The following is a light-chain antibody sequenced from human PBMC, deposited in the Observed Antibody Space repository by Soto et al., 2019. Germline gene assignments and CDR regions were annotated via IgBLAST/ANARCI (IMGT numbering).Light chain of an antibody. J-gene: IGKJ1*01. V-gene: IGKV3-15*01. CDR2: GAS. CDR1: HSVSST. Sequence: EIVMTQSPATLSMSPGERATLSCRASHSVSSTLAWYQQKPGQAPRLLIYGASTRATGIPARFSGSGSGTEFTLSISSLQSEDSAVYYCQQYYNWPQTFGQGTKVDIK. CDR3: QQYYNWPQT.